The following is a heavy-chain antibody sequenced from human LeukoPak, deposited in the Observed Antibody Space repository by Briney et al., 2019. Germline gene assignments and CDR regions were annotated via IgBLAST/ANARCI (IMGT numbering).Heavy chain of an antibody. V-gene: IGHV3-74*01. D-gene: IGHD3-22*01. CDR2: INSDGIRT. CDR3: ARGGSGSGYHYYYYYMDV. J-gene: IGHJ6*03. CDR1: GFTFSSYS. Sequence: GGSLRLSCAASGFTFSSYSMNWVRQAPGKGLLWVARINSDGIRTSHADSVQGRFTISRDNANNTLYLQMNSLRVEDTAVYYCARGGSGSGYHYYYYYMDVWGKGTTVTISS.